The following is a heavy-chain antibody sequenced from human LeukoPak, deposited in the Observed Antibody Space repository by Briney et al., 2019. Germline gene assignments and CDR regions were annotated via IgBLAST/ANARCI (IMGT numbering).Heavy chain of an antibody. Sequence: SETLSLTCTVSGGSISSSSYYWGWIRQPPGKGLEWIGSIYYSGSTYYNPSLKSRVTISVDTSKNQFSLKLSSVTAADTAVYYCARVGNWGNWFDPWGQGTLVTVSS. CDR1: GGSISSSSYY. V-gene: IGHV4-39*07. J-gene: IGHJ5*02. D-gene: IGHD7-27*01. CDR3: ARVGNWGNWFDP. CDR2: IYYSGST.